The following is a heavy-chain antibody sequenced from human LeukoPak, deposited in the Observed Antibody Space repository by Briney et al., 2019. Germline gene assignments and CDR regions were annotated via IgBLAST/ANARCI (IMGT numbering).Heavy chain of an antibody. D-gene: IGHD2-2*01. Sequence: GGSLRLSCAASGITVSSNYMSWVRQAPGKGLQWVSAISGSGGGTYYADSVKGRFTISRDNSKNTLYLQMNSLRAEDTAVYYCAKDKGYIVVVPDYAMDVWGQGTTVTVSS. CDR3: AKDKGYIVVVPDYAMDV. V-gene: IGHV3-23*01. J-gene: IGHJ6*02. CDR2: ISGSGGGT. CDR1: GITVSSNY.